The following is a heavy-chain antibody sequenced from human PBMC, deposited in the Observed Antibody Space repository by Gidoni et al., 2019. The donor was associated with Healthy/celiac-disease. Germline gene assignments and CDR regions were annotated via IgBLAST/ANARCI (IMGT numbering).Heavy chain of an antibody. V-gene: IGHV3-21*01. CDR2: ISSSRSYI. CDR3: ARDYGDEPYYFDY. Sequence: EVQLVESGGGLVKPGGSLTLSCAASGFTFSRYSMNWVRQAPGKGLEWVSSISSSRSYIYYADSVKGRFTISRDNAKNSLYLQMNSLRAEDTAVYYCARDYGDEPYYFDYWGQGTLVTVSS. D-gene: IGHD4-17*01. CDR1: GFTFSRYS. J-gene: IGHJ4*02.